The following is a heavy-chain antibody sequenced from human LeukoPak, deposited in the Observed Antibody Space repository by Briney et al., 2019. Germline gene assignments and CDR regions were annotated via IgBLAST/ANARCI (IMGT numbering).Heavy chain of an antibody. D-gene: IGHD2-15*01. CDR2: IFHSGIT. CDR1: GASISSGSW. CDR3: ASPSGASTW. Sequence: SETLSLTCAVSGASISSGSWWRWVRQPPGKGLEWIGDIFHSGITNYNPSLKSRVTISIDKSKNQFSLKLTSVTAADTAVYYCASPSGASTWWGQGSLVTVSS. V-gene: IGHV4-4*02. J-gene: IGHJ4*02.